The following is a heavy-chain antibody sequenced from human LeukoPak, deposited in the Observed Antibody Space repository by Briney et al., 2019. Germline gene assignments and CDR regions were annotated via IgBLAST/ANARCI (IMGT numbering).Heavy chain of an antibody. Sequence: SETLSLTYTVSGGSISSSSYSWGWIRQPPGKGLEWIGSIYYSGGTDHNPSLKSRVTISVDTSKNQFSLKLSSVTAADTAVYYCARRGGPSYYWGQGTLVTVSS. CDR1: GGSISSSSYS. CDR2: IYYSGGT. CDR3: ARRGGPSYY. V-gene: IGHV4-39*01. J-gene: IGHJ4*02.